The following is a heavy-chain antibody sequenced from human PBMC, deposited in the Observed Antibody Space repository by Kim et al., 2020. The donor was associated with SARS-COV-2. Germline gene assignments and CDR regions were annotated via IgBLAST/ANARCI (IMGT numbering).Heavy chain of an antibody. CDR1: GFSFSDYG. J-gene: IGHJ6*02. Sequence: GGSLRLSCAASGFSFSDYGMHWVRQAPGKGLEWVAVISYDGSNKYYADSVKGRFTISRDNSKNTLYLEMNSLRAEDTAVYYCAKVTGVYYYYYAMDVWGQGTTVTVSS. CDR2: ISYDGSNK. CDR3: AKVTGVYYYYYAMDV. V-gene: IGHV3-30*18. D-gene: IGHD6-13*01.